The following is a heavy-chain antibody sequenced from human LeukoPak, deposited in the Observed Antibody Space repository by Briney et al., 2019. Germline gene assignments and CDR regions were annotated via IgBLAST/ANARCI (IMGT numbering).Heavy chain of an antibody. D-gene: IGHD3-10*01. J-gene: IGHJ4*02. Sequence: SETLSLTCTVSGGFISSSSYYWGWIRQPPGKGLEWIGSIYYSGSTYYNPSLKSRVTISVDTSKNQFSLKLSSVTAADTAVYYCARARPSGFVGYWGQGTLVTVSS. V-gene: IGHV4-39*07. CDR3: ARARPSGFVGY. CDR1: GGFISSSSYY. CDR2: IYYSGST.